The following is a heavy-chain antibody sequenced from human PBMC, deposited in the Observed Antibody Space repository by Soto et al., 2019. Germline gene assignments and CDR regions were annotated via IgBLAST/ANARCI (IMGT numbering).Heavy chain of an antibody. CDR1: ASSITDASY. Sequence: SETLSLTCTVSASSITDASYWGWIRQPPGKGLEWIGSSHHGGGTYYNPSLKSRVTISVDTSKNQLSLKLTSVAAADAAVYYCARVLSLGSTWYFDYWGQGTQVTVSS. J-gene: IGHJ4*02. CDR3: ARVLSLGSTWYFDY. V-gene: IGHV4-38-2*02. CDR2: SHHGGGT. D-gene: IGHD6-13*01.